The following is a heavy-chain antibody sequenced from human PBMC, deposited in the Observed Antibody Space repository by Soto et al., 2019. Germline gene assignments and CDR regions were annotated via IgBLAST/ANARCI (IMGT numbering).Heavy chain of an antibody. CDR3: ARDYYDSSGYYLFRY. V-gene: IGHV1-69*13. Sequence: ASVKVSCKASGGTFSSYAISWVRQAPGQGLEWMGGIIPIFGTANYAQKFQGRVTITADESTSTAYMELSSLRSEDTAVYYCARDYYDSSGYYLFRYWGQGTLVTVSS. CDR1: GGTFSSYA. J-gene: IGHJ4*02. CDR2: IIPIFGTA. D-gene: IGHD3-22*01.